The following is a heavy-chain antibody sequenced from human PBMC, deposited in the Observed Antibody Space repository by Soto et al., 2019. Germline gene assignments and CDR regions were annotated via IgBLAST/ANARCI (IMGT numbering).Heavy chain of an antibody. CDR3: AREGWDYYFDY. V-gene: IGHV3-53*01. CDR1: GFTVSSSY. CDR2: IYSGGSS. Sequence: GGSLRLSCAASGFTVSSSYMSWVRQAPGKGLEWVSVIYSGGSSYYADSVKGRFTISRDNSKNTLYLQMNSLRAEDTAVYYCAREGWDYYFDYWGQGTLVTVSS. J-gene: IGHJ4*02. D-gene: IGHD1-26*01.